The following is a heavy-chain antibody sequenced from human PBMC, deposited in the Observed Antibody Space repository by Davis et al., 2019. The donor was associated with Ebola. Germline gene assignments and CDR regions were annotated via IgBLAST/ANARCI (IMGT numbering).Heavy chain of an antibody. D-gene: IGHD3-22*01. V-gene: IGHV3-64*01. Sequence: PGGSLRLSCAASGFTFSSYAMHWVRQAPGKGLEYVSAISSNGGSTYYANSVKGRFTISRDNAKNSLYLQMNSLRAEDTAVYYCARDPYYYDSSGYPHADYWGQGTLVTVSS. J-gene: IGHJ4*02. CDR2: ISSNGGST. CDR1: GFTFSSYA. CDR3: ARDPYYYDSSGYPHADY.